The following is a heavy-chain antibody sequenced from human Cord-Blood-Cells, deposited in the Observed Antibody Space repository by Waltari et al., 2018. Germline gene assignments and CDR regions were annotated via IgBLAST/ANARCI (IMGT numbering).Heavy chain of an antibody. V-gene: IGHV4-34*01. Sequence: QVQLQQWGAGLLKPSETLSLTCAVYGGSFSGYYWSWIRQPPGKGLEWIGEINHSGSTNYNPSIKRRVTISVDTSKNQFSLKLSSVTAADTAVYYCAREYSSSSDNWFDPWGQGTLVTGSS. J-gene: IGHJ5*02. D-gene: IGHD6-6*01. CDR3: AREYSSSSDNWFDP. CDR1: GGSFSGYY. CDR2: INHSGST.